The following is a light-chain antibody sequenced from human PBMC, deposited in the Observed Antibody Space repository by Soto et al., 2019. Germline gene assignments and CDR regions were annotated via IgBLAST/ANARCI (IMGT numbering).Light chain of an antibody. J-gene: IGKJ3*01. V-gene: IGKV1-27*01. CDR1: QGMGDF. CDR2: TAS. CDR3: QNYNSAPPFT. Sequence: DIQMTQSPSSLSASVGDRVTITCRASQGMGDFLAWYQQRPGKVPKLLIYTASTLQPGVPSRVSAGGSGTDFTLTISSLQPEDVATYYCQNYNSAPPFTFGPGTKVDIK.